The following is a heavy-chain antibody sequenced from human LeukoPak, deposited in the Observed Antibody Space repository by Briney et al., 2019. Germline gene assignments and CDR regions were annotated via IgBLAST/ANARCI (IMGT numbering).Heavy chain of an antibody. V-gene: IGHV4-39*01. CDR1: GGSLSGTSYY. D-gene: IGHD1-1*01. CDR2: IYSRGGT. J-gene: IGHJ2*01. CDR3: SSPLEEFPFGFFLL. Sequence: SETLSLTCTLSGGSLSGTSYYWAWLRQAPGQGLEWIGSIYSRGGTNYNPSFRSRVSMSVDPSKNQFSLHLNSVTAADTAVYYCSSPLEEFPFGFFLLWGRGTLVTVSP.